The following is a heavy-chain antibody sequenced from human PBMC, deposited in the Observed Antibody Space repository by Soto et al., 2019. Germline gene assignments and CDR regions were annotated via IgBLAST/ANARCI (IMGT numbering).Heavy chain of an antibody. CDR1: GGTFSSYA. V-gene: IGHV1-69*06. Sequence: VQLVQSGAEVKKPGSSVKVSCKASGGTFSSYAISWVRQAPGQGLEWMGGIIPIFGTANYAQKFQGRVTITADKSTSTAYMELSSLRSEDTAVYYCARASGGYDILTGYPSPYYFDYWGQGTLVTVSS. J-gene: IGHJ4*02. D-gene: IGHD3-9*01. CDR3: ARASGGYDILTGYPSPYYFDY. CDR2: IIPIFGTA.